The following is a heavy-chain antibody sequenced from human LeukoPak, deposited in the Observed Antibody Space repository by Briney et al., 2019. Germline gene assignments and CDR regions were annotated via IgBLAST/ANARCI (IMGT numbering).Heavy chain of an antibody. D-gene: IGHD2-2*01. V-gene: IGHV4-61*02. CDR1: GGSISSGSYY. CDR2: IYTSGST. J-gene: IGHJ6*02. Sequence: SETLSLTCTVSGGSISSGSYYWSWIRQPAGKGLEWIGRIYTSGSTNYNPSLKSRVTISVDTSKNQFSLKLSSVTAADTAVYYCARDPDCSSTSCYFPKYYYYYGMDVWGHGTTVTVSS. CDR3: ARDPDCSSTSCYFPKYYYYYGMDV.